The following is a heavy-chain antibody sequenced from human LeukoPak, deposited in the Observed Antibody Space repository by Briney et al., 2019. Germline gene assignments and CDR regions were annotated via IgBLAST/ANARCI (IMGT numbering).Heavy chain of an antibody. CDR2: IDYTGST. V-gene: IGHV4-39*01. CDR1: GGSINTSSYY. Sequence: NPSETPSLTCTVSGGSINTSSYYWVWIRQPPGKELECIGSIDYTGSTYLNPSLKSRVTMSPDTPKNRFSLKLSSVTAADTAVYYCARPQRGSYYGFEYWGQGTLVTVSS. J-gene: IGHJ4*02. D-gene: IGHD1-26*01. CDR3: ARPQRGSYYGFEY.